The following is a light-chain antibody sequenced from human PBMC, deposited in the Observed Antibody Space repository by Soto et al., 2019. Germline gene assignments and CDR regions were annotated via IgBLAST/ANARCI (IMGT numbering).Light chain of an antibody. CDR3: QQYGSSGT. CDR2: GAS. J-gene: IGKJ3*01. V-gene: IGKV3-20*01. Sequence: KLSPGTLSLYQGERASLSCRASQSVSNNYLAWYQQKPGQAPRLLIYGASNRATGIPDRFSGSGSGTDFTLTISRLEPDDFAVYYCQQYGSSGTFCHGTNVDIK. CDR1: QSVSNNY.